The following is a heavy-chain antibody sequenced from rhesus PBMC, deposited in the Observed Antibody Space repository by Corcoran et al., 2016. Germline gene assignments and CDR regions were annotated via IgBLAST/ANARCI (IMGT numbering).Heavy chain of an antibody. CDR2: IYGNSGTT. J-gene: IGHJ2*01. D-gene: IGHD4-4*01. CDR1: GGSISSGYD. Sequence: QVQLQESGPGVVKPSETLSLTCAVSGGSISSGYDWSWIRQPPGKGLEWIGFIYGNSGTTTYNPSLKNRVTISKDASKNQFSLKLSSVTAADTAVYYCARARGLARYFDLWGPGTPITISS. CDR3: ARARGLARYFDL. V-gene: IGHV4-76*01.